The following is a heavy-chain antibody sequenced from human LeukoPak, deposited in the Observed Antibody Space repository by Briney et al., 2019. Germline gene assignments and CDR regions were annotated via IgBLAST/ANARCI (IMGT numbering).Heavy chain of an antibody. Sequence: PGGSLRLSCAASGFTFDDYGMSWVRQAPGKALEWVANIKEDGSEKYYVDSVKGRFTISRDNAKNSVHLQMNSLRAEDTAVYYCARADYYGSGSYYWKWGQGTLVAVSS. CDR3: ARADYYGSGSYYWK. CDR1: GFTFDDYG. V-gene: IGHV3-7*01. D-gene: IGHD3-10*01. J-gene: IGHJ4*02. CDR2: IKEDGSEK.